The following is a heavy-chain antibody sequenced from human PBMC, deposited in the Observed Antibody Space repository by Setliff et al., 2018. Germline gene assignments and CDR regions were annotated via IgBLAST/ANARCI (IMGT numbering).Heavy chain of an antibody. D-gene: IGHD3-3*01. Sequence: PSETLSLTCAVYGGSFSGYHWSWIRQPPGKGLEWIGEVSHSGDPNYNPSLKSRVTISLDTSKNQFSPKLTSVTAADTAVYYCARAPQYSNFWYALSWFDPWGQGTLVTVSS. V-gene: IGHV4-34*01. CDR2: VSHSGDP. CDR3: ARAPQYSNFWYALSWFDP. CDR1: GGSFSGYH. J-gene: IGHJ5*02.